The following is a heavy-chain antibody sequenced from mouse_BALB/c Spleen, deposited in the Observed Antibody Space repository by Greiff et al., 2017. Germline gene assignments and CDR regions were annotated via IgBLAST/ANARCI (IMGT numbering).Heavy chain of an antibody. Sequence: QVQLKQSGAELARPGASVKLSCTASGFTFTSYTMHWVKQRPGQGLEWIGYINPSSGYTNYNQKFKDKATLTADKSSSTAYMQLSRLTSEDSAVYYCAKDCFGYRIAYWGQGTLVTVSA. D-gene: IGHD1-2*01. J-gene: IGHJ3*01. V-gene: IGHV1-4*01. CDR2: INPSSGYT. CDR3: AKDCFGYRIAY. CDR1: GFTFTSYT.